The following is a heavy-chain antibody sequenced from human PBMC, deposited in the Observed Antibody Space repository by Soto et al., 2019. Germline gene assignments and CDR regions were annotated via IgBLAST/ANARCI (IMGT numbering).Heavy chain of an antibody. CDR3: AKVPRSYHWLYMDV. J-gene: IGHJ6*03. CDR2: VSGNSDDT. CDR1: GFTFSNLA. V-gene: IGHV3-23*01. Sequence: EVQVLESGGDLVQPGGSLRLSCAASGFTFSNLAMSWVRQAPGRGLEWVSGVSGNSDDTYYADSVKGRFIISRDNSENAVFLQMNSLRVEDTAVYYCAKVPRSYHWLYMDVWGKGTTVTVSS. D-gene: IGHD2-2*01.